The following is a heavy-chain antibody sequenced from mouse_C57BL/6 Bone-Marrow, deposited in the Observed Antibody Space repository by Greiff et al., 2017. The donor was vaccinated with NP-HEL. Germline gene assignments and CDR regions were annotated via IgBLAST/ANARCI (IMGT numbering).Heavy chain of an antibody. D-gene: IGHD2-5*01. CDR2: IHPNSGST. CDR3: ARGSTIVTTNLAY. CDR1: GYTFTSYW. V-gene: IGHV1-64*01. Sequence: QVQLKQPGAELVKPGASVKLSCKASGYTFTSYWMHWVKQRPGQGLEWIGMIHPNSGSTNYNEKIKSKATLTVDKSSSTAYMQLSSLTSEDSAVYYCARGSTIVTTNLAYWGQGTLVTVSA. J-gene: IGHJ3*01.